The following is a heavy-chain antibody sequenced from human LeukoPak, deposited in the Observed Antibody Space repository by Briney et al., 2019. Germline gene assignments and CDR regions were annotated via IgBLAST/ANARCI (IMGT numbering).Heavy chain of an antibody. V-gene: IGHV3-30*04. CDR1: GFTFSSYA. CDR3: ARGSGSYYLSAY. D-gene: IGHD3-10*01. Sequence: GGSLRLSCAASGFTFSSYAMHWVRQAPGKGLEGGAVISYDGSNKYYADSVKGRFTISRDNSKNTLYLQMNSLRAEDTAVYYCARGSGSYYLSAYWGQGTLVTVSS. CDR2: ISYDGSNK. J-gene: IGHJ4*02.